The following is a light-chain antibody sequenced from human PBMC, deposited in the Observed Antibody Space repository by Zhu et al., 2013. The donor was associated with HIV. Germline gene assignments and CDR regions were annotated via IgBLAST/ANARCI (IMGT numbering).Light chain of an antibody. J-gene: IGKJ1*01. CDR3: QQYNIWPRT. CDR2: GAS. V-gene: IGKV3-15*01. CDR1: ERVSDN. Sequence: EVVMTQSPATLSVSVGERVTLSCRASERVSDNLAWYQQRPGQAPRLLISGASTRATGIPARFSGSGSGTEFTLTISSLQSEDSSVYYCQQYNIWPRTFGQGTKVEIK.